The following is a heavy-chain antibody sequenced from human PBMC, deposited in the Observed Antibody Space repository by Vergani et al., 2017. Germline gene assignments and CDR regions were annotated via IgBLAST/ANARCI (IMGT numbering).Heavy chain of an antibody. CDR3: ARGSGEYYGMDV. D-gene: IGHD3-10*01. CDR1: GFTFSSYG. CDR2: IWYDGSNK. V-gene: IGHV3-33*01. Sequence: QVQLVESGGGVVQPGRSLRLSCAASGFTFSSYGMHWVRQAPGKGLEWVAVIWYDGSNKYYADSVKGRFTIPRDNSKNTLYLQMNSLRAEDTAVYYCARGSGEYYGMDVWGQGTTVTVSS. J-gene: IGHJ6*02.